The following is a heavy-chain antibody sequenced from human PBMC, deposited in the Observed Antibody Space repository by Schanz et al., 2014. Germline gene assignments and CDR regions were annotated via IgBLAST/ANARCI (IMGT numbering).Heavy chain of an antibody. CDR2: MWNDGIKT. J-gene: IGHJ4*02. D-gene: IGHD3-3*01. V-gene: IGHV3-33*08. CDR1: GFAFSDYG. Sequence: QVQLVESGGGVVQPGKSLRLSCAASGFAFSDYGMHWVRQAPGKGLEWVAVMWNDGIKTHYADSGKGRFTISRDNSKNTVYLQMNSLRTDDTAMYYCARDLLVSHYDFWSGNDYWGQGTLVTVSS. CDR3: ARDLLVSHYDFWSGNDY.